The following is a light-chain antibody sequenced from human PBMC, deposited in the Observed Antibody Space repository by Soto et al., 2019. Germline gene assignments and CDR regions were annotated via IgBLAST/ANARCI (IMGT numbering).Light chain of an antibody. V-gene: IGLV4-69*01. J-gene: IGLJ3*02. CDR3: QTWGTGIHWV. CDR1: SGHSSYA. Sequence: QSVLTQSPSASASLGASVKLTCTLSSGHSSYAIAWHQQQPEKGPRYLMKLNSDGSHSKGDRIPDRFSGSSSGAERYLTISSLQSEDEADYYCQTWGTGIHWVFGGGTKLTVL. CDR2: LNSDGSH.